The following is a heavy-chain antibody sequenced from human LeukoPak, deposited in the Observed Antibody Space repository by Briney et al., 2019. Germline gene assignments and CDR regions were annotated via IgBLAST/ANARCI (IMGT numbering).Heavy chain of an antibody. D-gene: IGHD3-10*01. J-gene: IGHJ3*02. CDR3: ARGSITMVRGVIITVAFDI. CDR2: IYYSGST. V-gene: IGHV4-59*01. Sequence: SETLSLTCTVSGGSISSYYWSWIRQPPGKGLEWIGYIYYSGSTNYNPSLKSRVTISVDTSKNQFSLKLSSVTAADTAVYYCARGSITMVRGVIITVAFDIWGQGTMVTVSS. CDR1: GGSISSYY.